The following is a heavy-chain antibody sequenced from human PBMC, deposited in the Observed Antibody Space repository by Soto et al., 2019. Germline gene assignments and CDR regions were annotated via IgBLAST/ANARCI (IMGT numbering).Heavy chain of an antibody. J-gene: IGHJ4*02. V-gene: IGHV1-18*01. CDR1: GYSFSNYG. CDR2: ISGYNSNT. D-gene: IGHD1-26*01. CDR3: GRERQWEPVPY. Sequence: VQLVQSGGEVKQPGASVKVSCRASGYSFSNYGITWGRQAPGQGLEWMGWISGYNSNTNYAQKLEGRCRRTKDTTRSTAYLEGRSLRFDDTAVYYCGRERQWEPVPYWGQGTPVTVSS.